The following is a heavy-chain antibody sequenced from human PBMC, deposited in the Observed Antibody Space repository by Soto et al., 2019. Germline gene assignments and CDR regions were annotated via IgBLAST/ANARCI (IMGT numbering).Heavy chain of an antibody. CDR1: GGSMRNYF. D-gene: IGHD6-13*01. V-gene: IGHV4-59*01. CDR2: IHYSGTT. J-gene: IGHJ4*02. Sequence: SETLSLTCTVSGGSMRNYFWTWIRQPPGKGLEWIGYIHYSGTTSFFPSYNPSLRSRVTISEDTSKNQFSLKLLSVTTADTAVYFCAAGETSSRNLAPYYLDFWGQGTLVTVSS. CDR3: AAGETSSRNLAPYYLDF.